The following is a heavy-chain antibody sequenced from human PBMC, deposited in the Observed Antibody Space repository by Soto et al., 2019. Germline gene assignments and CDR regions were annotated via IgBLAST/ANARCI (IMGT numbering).Heavy chain of an antibody. CDR1: GFTFSFYA. V-gene: IGHV3-23*01. D-gene: IGHD1-1*01. J-gene: IGHJ4*02. CDR2: ISGSGGST. Sequence: EVQLLESGGGLVQPGWSLRLSCAASGFTFSFYAMSWVRQSPGKGLEWVSGISGSGGSTYYADSVKGRFTISRDNSKNTLYLQMNSLRAEDTAVYYCAKLLESYYLDYWGQGTLVTVSS. CDR3: AKLLESYYLDY.